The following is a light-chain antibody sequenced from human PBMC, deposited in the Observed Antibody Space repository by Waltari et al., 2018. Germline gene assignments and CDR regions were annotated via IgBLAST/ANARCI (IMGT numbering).Light chain of an antibody. J-gene: IGLJ3*02. CDR3: SSYAGSGSPRV. CDR1: NSDVGSYNL. CDR2: EGS. Sequence: QSALIQPASVSGPPGQSITMSCTETNSDVGSYNLVSWYQQHPGKAPKFLSYEGSKRPSGVSYRFSGSKSGNTASLTISGLQADDEADYYCSSYAGSGSPRVFGGGTKLTVL. V-gene: IGLV2-23*01.